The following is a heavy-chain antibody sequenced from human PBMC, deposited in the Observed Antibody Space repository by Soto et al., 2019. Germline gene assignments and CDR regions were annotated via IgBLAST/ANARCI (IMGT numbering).Heavy chain of an antibody. CDR1: GFPVSGHY. J-gene: IGHJ4*02. CDR3: ASTRGSSYDY. V-gene: IGHV3-53*02. Sequence: EVQLVETGGGLIQPGGALRLLCAAPGFPVSGHYKNWVRQAPGKGLEWVSIIYNGGGTYYADSVKGRFTISRDNSKNTLYLQMNSLRAEDTAVYYCASTRGSSYDYWGQGTLVTVSS. CDR2: IYNGGGT. D-gene: IGHD6-6*01.